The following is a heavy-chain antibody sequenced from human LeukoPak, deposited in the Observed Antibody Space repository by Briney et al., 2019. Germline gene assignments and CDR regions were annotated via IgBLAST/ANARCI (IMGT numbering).Heavy chain of an antibody. J-gene: IGHJ4*02. Sequence: GKSLRLSCVASGFSFSDSVIHWVRQAPGKGLEWVAVISHDVKTTYYADSAKGRFTISRDNSRNTVFLQMSRLRPEDTAVYYCVKEAYYGWGSSPTFYFDYWGQGTRVTVSS. V-gene: IGHV3-30*04. D-gene: IGHD3-10*01. CDR3: VKEAYYGWGSSPTFYFDY. CDR1: GFSFSDSV. CDR2: ISHDVKTT.